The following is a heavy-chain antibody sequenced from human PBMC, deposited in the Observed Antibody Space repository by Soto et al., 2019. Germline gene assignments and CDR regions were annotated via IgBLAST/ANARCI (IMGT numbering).Heavy chain of an antibody. J-gene: IGHJ6*03. V-gene: IGHV3-11*01. CDR1: GFTFSDYY. Sequence: QVQLVESGGGLVKPGGSLRLSCAASGFTFSDYYMSWIRQAPGKGLEWVSYISSSGSTIYYADSVKGRVTISRDNAKNSLYLQMNSLRAEDTAVYYCARDPYCSGGSCYSPHYYYMDVWGKGTTVTVSS. CDR2: ISSSGSTI. CDR3: ARDPYCSGGSCYSPHYYYMDV. D-gene: IGHD2-15*01.